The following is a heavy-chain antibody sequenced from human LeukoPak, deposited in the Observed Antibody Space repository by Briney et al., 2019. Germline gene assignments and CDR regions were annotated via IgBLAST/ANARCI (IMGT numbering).Heavy chain of an antibody. Sequence: GGSLRLSCATSGFTLSNYAMSWVRQAPGKGLEWVSYISSSSSTIYYADSVKGRFTISRDNAKNSLYLQMNSLRAEDTAVYYCAYGRFLAMDVWGKGTAVTVSS. CDR3: AYGRFLAMDV. J-gene: IGHJ6*03. CDR1: GFTLSNYA. CDR2: ISSSSSTI. V-gene: IGHV3-48*01. D-gene: IGHD3-3*01.